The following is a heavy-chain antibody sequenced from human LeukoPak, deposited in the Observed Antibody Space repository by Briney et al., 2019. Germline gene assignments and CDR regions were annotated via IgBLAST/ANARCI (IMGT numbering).Heavy chain of an antibody. CDR2: IYSGGST. V-gene: IGHV3-66*01. CDR1: GFTVSSNY. Sequence: GGSLRLSCAASGFTVSSNYMSWVRQAPGKGLEWVSVIYSGGSTYYADSVKGRFTISRDNSKNTLYLQMNSLRVEDTAVYYCASRKGVTTVPPYDYWGQGTLVTVSS. CDR3: ASRKGVTTVPPYDY. D-gene: IGHD4-17*01. J-gene: IGHJ4*02.